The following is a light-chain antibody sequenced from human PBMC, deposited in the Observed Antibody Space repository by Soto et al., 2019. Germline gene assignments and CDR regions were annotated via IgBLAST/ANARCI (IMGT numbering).Light chain of an antibody. J-gene: IGLJ3*02. CDR2: LNSDGSH. V-gene: IGLV4-69*01. CDR3: QTWGTGIWV. CDR1: SGHINYA. Sequence: QPVLTQSPSASASLGASVKLTCTLSSGHINYAIAWHQQQPEKGPRYLMKLNSDGSHSKGDGFPDRFSGSSSGAERYLTISSLQSEDEADYYCQTWGTGIWVFGGGTKVTVL.